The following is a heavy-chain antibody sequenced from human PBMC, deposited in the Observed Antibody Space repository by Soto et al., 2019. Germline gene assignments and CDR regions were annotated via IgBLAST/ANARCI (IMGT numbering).Heavy chain of an antibody. V-gene: IGHV4-34*01. Sequence: QVQLQPWGAGPLRPLETLSLTCGVSGGSFSGYYWAWIRQSPGKGLEWIGEINDRGSINYNPSLKSRVSISVDTSKNHYSLNLRSVPAADTAVYYCARESHDILTGPPWVWYFDLWGRGTLVTVSS. CDR3: ARESHDILTGPPWVWYFDL. CDR1: GGSFSGYY. CDR2: INDRGSI. D-gene: IGHD3-9*01. J-gene: IGHJ2*01.